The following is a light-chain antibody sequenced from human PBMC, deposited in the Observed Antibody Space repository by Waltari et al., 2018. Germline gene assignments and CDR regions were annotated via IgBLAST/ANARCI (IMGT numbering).Light chain of an antibody. Sequence: SYELTQPPSVSVSPGQTASITCSGHELPRKYAYWFQQKSGQAPRLVIFEDTKRPSGIPERFSGSSSGTVATVTITGAQVDDEADYYCYSSDSSGLRVFGGGTTVVVL. CDR3: YSSDSSGLRV. J-gene: IGLJ1*01. CDR2: EDT. V-gene: IGLV3-10*01. CDR1: ELPRKY.